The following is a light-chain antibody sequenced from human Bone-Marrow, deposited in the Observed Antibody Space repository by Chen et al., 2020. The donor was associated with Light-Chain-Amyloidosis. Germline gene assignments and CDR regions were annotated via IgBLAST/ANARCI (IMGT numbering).Light chain of an antibody. Sequence: QSALTQPASVSGSPGQSITISCTGTSSDVGGDNHVSWYQQHPDKAPKLMIYEVTNRPSWVPDRFSGSKSDNTASLTISGLQTEDEDDYFCSSYTSTNTLVFGSGTRVTVL. J-gene: IGLJ1*01. CDR2: EVT. CDR3: SSYTSTNTLV. V-gene: IGLV2-14*01. CDR1: SSDVGGDNH.